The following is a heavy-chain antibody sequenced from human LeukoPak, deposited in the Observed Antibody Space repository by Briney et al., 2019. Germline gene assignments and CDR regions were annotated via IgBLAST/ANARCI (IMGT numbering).Heavy chain of an antibody. CDR2: INPSGGST. J-gene: IGHJ4*02. D-gene: IGHD6-13*01. Sequence: ASVKVSCKASGYTFTSYYMHWVRQAPGQGLEWMGIINPSGGSTNYAQKFQGRVTMTRDTSTSTVYMELSSLRSEDTAVYYCARGPLGRSSSWYYFDYWGQGTLVTVSS. V-gene: IGHV1-46*01. CDR1: GYTFTSYY. CDR3: ARGPLGRSSSWYYFDY.